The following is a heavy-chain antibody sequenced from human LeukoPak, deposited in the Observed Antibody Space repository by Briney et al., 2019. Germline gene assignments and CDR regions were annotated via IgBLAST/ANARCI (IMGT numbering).Heavy chain of an antibody. Sequence: ASVKVSCKASGYTFTSYDINWVRQATGQGLEWMGWMNPNSGNTGYAQKFQGRVTITRNTSISTAYMELSSLRSEDTAVYYCARARVYCSSTSCLEDNWFDPWGQGTLVTVSS. CDR2: MNPNSGNT. CDR1: GYTFTSYD. D-gene: IGHD2-2*01. V-gene: IGHV1-8*03. J-gene: IGHJ5*02. CDR3: ARARVYCSSTSCLEDNWFDP.